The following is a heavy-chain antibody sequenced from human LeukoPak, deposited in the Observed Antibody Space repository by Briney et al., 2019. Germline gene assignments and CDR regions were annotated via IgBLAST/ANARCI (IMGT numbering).Heavy chain of an antibody. Sequence: SQTLSLTCALSGDSVSSNSAAWNWIRQSPSRGLEWLGRTYYRSKWHSYYAPSVKSRITINPDTSKNQFSLRLKSVTPEDTAVYYCARMVGLVSDFWGQGTLVTVSS. J-gene: IGHJ4*02. V-gene: IGHV6-1*01. CDR1: GDSVSSNSAA. CDR2: TYYRSKWHS. D-gene: IGHD3-10*01. CDR3: ARMVGLVSDF.